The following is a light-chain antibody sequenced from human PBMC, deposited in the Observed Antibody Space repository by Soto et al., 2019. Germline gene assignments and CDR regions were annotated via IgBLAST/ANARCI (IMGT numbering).Light chain of an antibody. CDR2: GAS. J-gene: IGKJ1*01. CDR3: QQYLTSPTWT. V-gene: IGKV3-20*01. CDR1: QSVSNNY. Sequence: EIVLTQSPGTLSLSPGEKATLSCRASQSVSNNYLAWYQQKPGQAPRLLIYGASSRATGIPDRFSGSGSGTDFTLTISRLEPEDFELYYCQQYLTSPTWTFGQGTKVEI.